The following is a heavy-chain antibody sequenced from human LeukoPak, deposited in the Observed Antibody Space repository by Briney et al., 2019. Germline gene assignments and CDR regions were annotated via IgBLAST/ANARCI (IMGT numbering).Heavy chain of an antibody. CDR1: GFTFSSYD. CDR2: IGTAGDT. CDR3: ARGLVRGVIIDPYYYYGMDV. D-gene: IGHD3-10*01. J-gene: IGHJ6*02. Sequence: GGSLRLSCAASGFTFSSYDMHWVRQATGKGLEWVSAIGTAGDTYYPGSVKGRFTISRENAKNSLYLQMNGLRAGDTAVYYCARGLVRGVIIDPYYYYGMDVWGQGTTVTVSS. V-gene: IGHV3-13*01.